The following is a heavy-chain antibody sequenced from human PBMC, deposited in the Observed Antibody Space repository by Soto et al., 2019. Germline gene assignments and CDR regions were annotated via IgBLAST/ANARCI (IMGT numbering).Heavy chain of an antibody. CDR1: AFTFSSYA. CDR2: ISGSGDST. J-gene: IGHJ4*02. D-gene: IGHD5-18*01. Sequence: EVQLLESGGGLVQQGGSLRLSCAASAFTFSSYAMSWVRQTRRKGLEWVSSISGSGDSTFYADSVKGRFTISRDNSKNTLYLEMSSLRAEDTAIYFCAKDGRIHLYSPPFDYWGQGALVSVTS. CDR3: AKDGRIHLYSPPFDY. V-gene: IGHV3-23*01.